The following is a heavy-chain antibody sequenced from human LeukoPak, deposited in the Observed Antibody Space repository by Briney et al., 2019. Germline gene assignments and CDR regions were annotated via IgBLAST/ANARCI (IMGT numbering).Heavy chain of an antibody. D-gene: IGHD5-18*01. CDR3: ARGDGSGYSYGTIDY. CDR2: IYHSGST. J-gene: IGHJ4*02. CDR1: GGSISSGGDS. V-gene: IGHV4-30-2*01. Sequence: SQTLSLTCAVSGGSISSGGDSWSWIRQPPGKGLEWIGYIYHSGSTYYNPSLKSRVTISVDRSKNQFSLKLSSVTAADTAVYYCARGDGSGYSYGTIDYWGQGTLVTVSS.